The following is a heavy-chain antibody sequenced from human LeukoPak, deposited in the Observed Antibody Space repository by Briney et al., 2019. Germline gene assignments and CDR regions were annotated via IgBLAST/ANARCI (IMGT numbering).Heavy chain of an antibody. CDR1: GYTFTGYY. CDR3: ARARIAAVGRWFDP. J-gene: IGHJ5*02. V-gene: IGHV1-2*02. D-gene: IGHD6-13*01. Sequence: ASVKVSCKASGYTFTGYYMHWVRQAPGQGLEWMGWINPNSGGTNYAQKLQGRVTMTRDTSISTAYMELSRLRSDDAAVYYCARARIAAVGRWFDPWGQGTLVTVSS. CDR2: INPNSGGT.